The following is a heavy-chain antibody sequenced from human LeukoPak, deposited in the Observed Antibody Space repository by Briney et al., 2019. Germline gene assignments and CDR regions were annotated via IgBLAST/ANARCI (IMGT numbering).Heavy chain of an antibody. V-gene: IGHV3-48*04. Sequence: QTGGSLRLSGAASGFTFSSYSMNWVRKAPGKGLEWVSYINSSSSTIYYADSVKGRFTISRDNAKNSLYLQMNSLRAEDTAVYFCARRNYDTNGYYTDDFDIWGQGTIVTVSS. CDR1: GFTFSSYS. CDR3: ARRNYDTNGYYTDDFDI. D-gene: IGHD3-22*01. CDR2: INSSSSTI. J-gene: IGHJ3*02.